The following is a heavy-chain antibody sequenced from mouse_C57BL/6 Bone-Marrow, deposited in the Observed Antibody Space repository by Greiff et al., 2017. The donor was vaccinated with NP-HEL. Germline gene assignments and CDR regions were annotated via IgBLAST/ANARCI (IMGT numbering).Heavy chain of an antibody. CDR3: ARSEDLLGGGLAY. Sequence: QVQLQQPGAELVKPGASVKLSCKASGYTFTSYWMHWVKQRPGRGLEWIGRIDPNSGGTTYNEKFKSKATLTVDNPSSTTYMQLSSLTSECSAVYYCARSEDLLGGGLAYWGQGTLVTVSA. CDR1: GYTFTSYW. V-gene: IGHV1-72*01. D-gene: IGHD2-3*01. CDR2: IDPNSGGT. J-gene: IGHJ3*01.